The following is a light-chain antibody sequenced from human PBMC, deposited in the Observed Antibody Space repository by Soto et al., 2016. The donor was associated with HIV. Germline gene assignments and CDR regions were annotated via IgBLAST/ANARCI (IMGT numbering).Light chain of an antibody. J-gene: IGKJ5*01. V-gene: IGKV1-39*01. Sequence: DIQMTQSPSSLSAYVGDTVTITCRASQMINTYLNWYQQKPGKAPRLLISAASSLQVGVPSRFSGSGSGTDFSLTISNVQPEDFATYYCQQSYSIPLTFGQGTRLEI. CDR2: AAS. CDR3: QQSYSIPLT. CDR1: QMINTY.